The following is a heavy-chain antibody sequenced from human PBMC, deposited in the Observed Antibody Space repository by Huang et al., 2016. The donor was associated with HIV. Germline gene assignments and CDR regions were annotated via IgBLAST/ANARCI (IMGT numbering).Heavy chain of an antibody. J-gene: IGHJ5*02. CDR3: VKFTIDDSSVAA. CDR1: GFTFSSYA. D-gene: IGHD6-19*01. Sequence: QVQLVESGGGVVQPGGSLRLSCAATGFTFSSYALHWVRQAPGKGLEGGEYIQFDGVNKNYADPVKGRFTISRDNSKNTLYLQISSLRAEDTAVYYCVKFTIDDSSVAAWGQGTLVTVS. CDR2: IQFDGVNK. V-gene: IGHV3-30*02.